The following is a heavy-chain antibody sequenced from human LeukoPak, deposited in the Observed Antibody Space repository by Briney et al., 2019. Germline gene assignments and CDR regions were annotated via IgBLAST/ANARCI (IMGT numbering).Heavy chain of an antibody. D-gene: IGHD6-19*01. V-gene: IGHV1-69*04. CDR3: ARQPWLTVAGAQLDY. CDR2: IIPILGIA. Sequence: GGSLRLSCAASGFTFSSYAMSWVRQAPGKGLEWMGRIIPILGIANYAQKFQGRVTITADKSTSTAYMELSSLRSEDTAVYYCARQPWLTVAGAQLDYWGQGTLVTVSS. J-gene: IGHJ4*02. CDR1: GFTFSSYA.